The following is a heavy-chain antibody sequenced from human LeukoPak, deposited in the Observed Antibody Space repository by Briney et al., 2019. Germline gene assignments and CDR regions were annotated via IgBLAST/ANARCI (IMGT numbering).Heavy chain of an antibody. Sequence: GGSLRLSCAASGFTFSSYAMSWVRQAPGKGLEWVSVISGSDGSTYYADSVKGRFTISRDNSKNTLYLQMNSLRAEDTAVYYCARETYYSNYVDYWGQGTLVTVSS. J-gene: IGHJ4*02. CDR1: GFTFSSYA. V-gene: IGHV3-23*01. D-gene: IGHD4-4*01. CDR3: ARETYYSNYVDY. CDR2: ISGSDGST.